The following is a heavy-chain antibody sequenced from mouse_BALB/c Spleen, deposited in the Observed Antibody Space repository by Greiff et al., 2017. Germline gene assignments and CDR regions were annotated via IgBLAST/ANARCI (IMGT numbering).Heavy chain of an antibody. J-gene: IGHJ4*01. CDR2: ILPGSGST. Sequence: QVQLQQSGAELMKPGASVKISCKATGYTFSSYWIEWVKQRPGHGLEWIGEILPGSGSTNYNEKFKGKATFTADTSSNTAYMQLSSLTSEDSAVYYCARGAYYDYSYAMDYWGQGTSVTVSS. D-gene: IGHD2-4*01. V-gene: IGHV1-9*01. CDR1: GYTFSSYW. CDR3: ARGAYYDYSYAMDY.